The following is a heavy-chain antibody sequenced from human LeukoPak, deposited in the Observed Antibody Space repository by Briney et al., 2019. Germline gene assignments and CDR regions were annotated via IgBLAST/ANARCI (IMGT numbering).Heavy chain of an antibody. V-gene: IGHV1-2*02. CDR2: INPNSGGT. J-gene: IGHJ4*02. Sequence: GGPLKVSPEASGYTFTRYYIHRGGHGPRQRRGGMGWINPNSGGTNYAQKFQGRVTMTRDTSISTAYMELSRLRSDDTAVYYCASSDAAAGFDYWGQGTLVTVSS. D-gene: IGHD6-25*01. CDR1: GYTFTRYY. CDR3: ASSDAAAGFDY.